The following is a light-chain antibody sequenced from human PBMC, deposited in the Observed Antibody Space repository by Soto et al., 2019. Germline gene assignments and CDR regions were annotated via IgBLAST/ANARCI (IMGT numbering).Light chain of an antibody. CDR3: CSYAGSYTSPVV. CDR2: DVS. CDR1: SSDVGGYNY. Sequence: QSALTQPRSVSGSPGQSVTISCTGTSSDVGGYNYVSWYQQHPGKAPKLMIYDVSKRPSGVPDRFSGSKSGNTASLTISGLQAEDEADYYCCSYAGSYTSPVVFSGGTKVTVL. V-gene: IGLV2-11*01. J-gene: IGLJ2*01.